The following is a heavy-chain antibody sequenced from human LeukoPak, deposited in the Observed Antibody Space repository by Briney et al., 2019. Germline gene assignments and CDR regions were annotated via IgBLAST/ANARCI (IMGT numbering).Heavy chain of an antibody. Sequence: GSVKVSCKASVYTLTGYYMHWVRQAPGQGLEWMGWINPNSDGTNYAQKFQGGVTMTRDTSITTAYMELSSLRSDVTAVYYCARDKATGFDYWGQGTLVTVSS. CDR2: INPNSDGT. CDR1: VYTLTGYY. CDR3: ARDKATGFDY. D-gene: IGHD5-12*01. J-gene: IGHJ4*02. V-gene: IGHV1-2*02.